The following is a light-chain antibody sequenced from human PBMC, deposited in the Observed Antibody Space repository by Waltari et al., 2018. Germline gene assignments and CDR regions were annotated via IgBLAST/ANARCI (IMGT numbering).Light chain of an antibody. CDR1: QGINKY. V-gene: IGKV1-33*01. Sequence: DIQMTQSPSSLSASVGDRVTITCQASQGINKYLNWYQQKPGKPPNLRIYDASNLETGVPSRVSGSGSGRHFTLTISSLQPEDIATYYCQQYGNLPPSVTFGQGTRLEIK. CDR2: DAS. J-gene: IGKJ5*01. CDR3: QQYGNLPPSVT.